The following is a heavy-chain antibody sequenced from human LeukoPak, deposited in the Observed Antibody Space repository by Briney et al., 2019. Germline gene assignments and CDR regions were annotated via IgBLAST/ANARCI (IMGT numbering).Heavy chain of an antibody. Sequence: GGSLRLSCAASGFTFSSYSMNWVRQAPGKGLEWVSSISSSSSYIYYADSVKGRFTISRDNAKNSLYLQMNSLRAEDTAVYYCARRKGTIDHYMDVWGKGTTVTVSS. J-gene: IGHJ6*03. CDR3: ARRKGTIDHYMDV. D-gene: IGHD3-3*01. V-gene: IGHV3-21*01. CDR2: ISSSSSYI. CDR1: GFTFSSYS.